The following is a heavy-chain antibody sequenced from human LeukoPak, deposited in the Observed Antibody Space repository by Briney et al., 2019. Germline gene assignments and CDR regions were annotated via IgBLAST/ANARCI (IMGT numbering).Heavy chain of an antibody. CDR3: ARVPAAHWPDY. CDR1: GFTFSSYS. D-gene: IGHD2-2*01. Sequence: GGSLRLSCAASGFTFSSYSMNWVRQAPGKGLEWVSSISSSSSYIYYADSVEGRFTISRDNAKNSLYLQMNSLRAEDTAVYYCARVPAAHWPDYWGQGTLVTVSS. J-gene: IGHJ4*02. V-gene: IGHV3-21*01. CDR2: ISSSSSYI.